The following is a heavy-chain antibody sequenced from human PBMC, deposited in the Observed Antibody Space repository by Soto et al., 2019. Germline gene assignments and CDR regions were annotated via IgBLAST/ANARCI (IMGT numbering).Heavy chain of an antibody. CDR2: ISGSGGST. CDR3: AKDTGVWYSSGWAMDV. CDR1: GFTFSSYA. D-gene: IGHD6-19*01. Sequence: PGGSLRLSCAASGFTFSSYAMSWVRQAPGKGLEWVSAISGSGGSTYYADSVKGRFTISRDNSKNTLYLQMNSQRAEDTAVYYCAKDTGVWYSSGWAMDVWGQGTTVTVSS. J-gene: IGHJ6*02. V-gene: IGHV3-23*01.